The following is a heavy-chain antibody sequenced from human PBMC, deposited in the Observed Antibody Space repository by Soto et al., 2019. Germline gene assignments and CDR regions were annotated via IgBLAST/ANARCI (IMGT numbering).Heavy chain of an antibody. D-gene: IGHD6-19*01. J-gene: IGHJ4*02. Sequence: PGGSLRLSSAAPGFTFSSSGMSWVRQAPGKGLGWVSAISGSGDGTYYADSVKGRFTISRDNSKNTLYLQINGLRAEDMAVYYCAKRSPLAVAKYYFDYWGQGTLVTVSS. CDR1: GFTFSSSG. CDR2: ISGSGDGT. V-gene: IGHV3-23*01. CDR3: AKRSPLAVAKYYFDY.